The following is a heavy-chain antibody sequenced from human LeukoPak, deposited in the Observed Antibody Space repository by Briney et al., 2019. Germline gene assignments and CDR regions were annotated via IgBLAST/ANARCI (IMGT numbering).Heavy chain of an antibody. CDR2: ISADSYYT. D-gene: IGHD5-18*01. CDR1: GFTFSSHA. V-gene: IGHV3-23*01. Sequence: PGGSLRLSCAASGFTFSSHAVSWVRQAPGKGLEWVSAISADSYYTYYADSVQGRFTISRDNSKNTLYLQMNSLRAEDTALYYCANFVDTSMGCNDYGGQGTLVTVSS. CDR3: ANFVDTSMGCNDY. J-gene: IGHJ4*02.